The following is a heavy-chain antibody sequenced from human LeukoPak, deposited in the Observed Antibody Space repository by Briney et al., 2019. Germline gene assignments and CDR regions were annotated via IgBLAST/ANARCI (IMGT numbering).Heavy chain of an antibody. CDR1: GYMFIGYY. CDR3: ARDSSITTPRGGFDI. CDR2: INPNSGGT. D-gene: IGHD3-22*01. V-gene: IGHV1-2*02. J-gene: IGHJ3*02. Sequence: GASVKVPCKASGYMFIGYYIHWVRQAPGQGLEWMGWINPNSGGTNYAQKCRGRVTMTRAPSINTAYMEVISLASDDTAVYYCARDSSITTPRGGFDIWGQGTKVTVSS.